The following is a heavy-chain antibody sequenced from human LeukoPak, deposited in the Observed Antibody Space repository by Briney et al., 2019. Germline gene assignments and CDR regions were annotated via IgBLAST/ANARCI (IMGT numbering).Heavy chain of an antibody. J-gene: IGHJ4*02. CDR2: IYYSGST. V-gene: IGHV4-31*03. D-gene: IGHD5/OR15-5a*01. CDR1: GGSISSGGYY. CDR3: ATKLSTDPHYFDY. Sequence: SQTLSLTCTVSGGSISSGGYYWSWIRQHPGKGLEWIGYIYYSGSTYYNPSLKSRVTISVDTSKNQFSLKLSSVTAADTAVYYCATKLSTDPHYFDYWGQGILVTVSS.